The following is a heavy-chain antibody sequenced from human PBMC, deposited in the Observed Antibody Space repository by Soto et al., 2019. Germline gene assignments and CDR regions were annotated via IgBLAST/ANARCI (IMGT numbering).Heavy chain of an antibody. CDR2: IYYSGSA. V-gene: IGHV4-39*07. J-gene: IGHJ6*02. D-gene: IGHD3-10*01. CDR1: GDSISSSDYY. CDR3: VRQGIGVLHGLVDV. Sequence: SETLSLTCTVSGDSISSSDYYWGWIRQPPGKGLEWIGNIYYSGSASYHPSLKSRVAISADTSMKQFSLRLSSVTAADTAVYYCVRQGIGVLHGLVDVWGQGTTVTVSS.